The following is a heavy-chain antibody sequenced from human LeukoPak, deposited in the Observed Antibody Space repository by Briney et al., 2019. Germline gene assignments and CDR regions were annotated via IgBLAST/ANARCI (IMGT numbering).Heavy chain of an antibody. CDR3: ARDKYGGNSNAFDV. D-gene: IGHD4-23*01. J-gene: IGHJ3*01. CDR1: GFTFSSYW. Sequence: GGSLRLYCAASGFTFSSYWMDWVRQVPGQGPVWVSRIGTDGSGAAYADYVRGRFTISRDNAKNTLYLQMNSVRAEDTAVYYCARDKYGGNSNAFDVWGQGTLVAVSS. CDR2: IGTDGSGA. V-gene: IGHV3-74*01.